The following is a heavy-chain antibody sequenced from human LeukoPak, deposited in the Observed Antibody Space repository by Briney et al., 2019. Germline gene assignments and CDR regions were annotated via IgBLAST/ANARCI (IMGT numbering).Heavy chain of an antibody. D-gene: IGHD3-16*01. V-gene: IGHV3-74*01. J-gene: IGHJ5*01. CDR3: VWGLDS. CDR2: INGDGSST. CDR1: GCTFSSDW. Sequence: GGSLRLSCAASGCTFSSDWMHWVRQAPGKGLVCVSYINGDGSSTNYADSVRGRFTISSDNAKETLYLQMNSLRDEDTPVYYCVWGLDSWGLGTLVTVSS.